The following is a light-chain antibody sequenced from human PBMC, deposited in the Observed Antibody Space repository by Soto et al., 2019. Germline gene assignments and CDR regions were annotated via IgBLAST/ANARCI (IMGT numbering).Light chain of an antibody. V-gene: IGLV2-14*03. J-gene: IGLJ2*01. CDR1: SSDVGGYNY. CDR3: SSYTSSSTLVV. CDR2: DVS. Sequence: QSALTQPASVSGSPGQSITISCTGTSSDVGGYNYVSWYQHYPGKAPKLMIYDVSNRPSGVSDRFSGSKSGNTASLTISGLQTEYEADYYCSSYTSSSTLVVFGGGTKVTVL.